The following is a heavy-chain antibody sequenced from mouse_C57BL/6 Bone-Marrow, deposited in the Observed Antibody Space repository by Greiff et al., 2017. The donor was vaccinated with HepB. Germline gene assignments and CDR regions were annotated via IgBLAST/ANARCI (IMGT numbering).Heavy chain of an antibody. CDR1: GYTFTNYW. CDR2: IYPGGGYT. Sequence: VQVVESGAELVRPGTSVKMSCKASGYTFTNYWIGWAKQRPGHGLEWIGVIYPGGGYTNYNEKFKGKATLTADKSSSTAYMQFSSLTSEDSAIYYCARAQATHHYYAMDYWGQGTSVTVSS. J-gene: IGHJ4*01. CDR3: ARAQATHHYYAMDY. V-gene: IGHV1-63*01. D-gene: IGHD3-2*02.